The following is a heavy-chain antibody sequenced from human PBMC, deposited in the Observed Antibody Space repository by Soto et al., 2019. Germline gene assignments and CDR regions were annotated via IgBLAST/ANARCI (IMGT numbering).Heavy chain of an antibody. CDR3: AKNYFFDS. CDR2: MSYDGSSE. CDR1: GFTFSLYG. V-gene: IGHV3-30*18. Sequence: GSLRLSCAASGFTFSLYGMHRVRQAPGKGLEWVAVMSYDGSSEYYADSVKGRFTISRDNSQNTLFLLMNSLRADDTALYYCAKNYFFDSWGQGAPVTVSS. J-gene: IGHJ4*02.